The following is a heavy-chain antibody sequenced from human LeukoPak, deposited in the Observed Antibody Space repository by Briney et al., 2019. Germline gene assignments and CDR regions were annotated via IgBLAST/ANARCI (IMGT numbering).Heavy chain of an antibody. D-gene: IGHD1-26*01. V-gene: IGHV4-61*02. CDR1: GGSISSGSYY. CDR2: IYTSGSI. Sequence: PSETLSLTCTVSGGSISSGSYYWSWIRQPAGKGLEWIGRIYTSGSINYNPSLKSRVTISVDTSKNQFSLKLSSVTAADTAVYYCAREGGSYFGNWFDPWGQGTLVTVSS. CDR3: AREGGSYFGNWFDP. J-gene: IGHJ5*02.